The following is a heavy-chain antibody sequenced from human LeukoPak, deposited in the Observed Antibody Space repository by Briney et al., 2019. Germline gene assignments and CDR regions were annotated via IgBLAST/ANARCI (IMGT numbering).Heavy chain of an antibody. D-gene: IGHD4-17*01. CDR3: ASFMTTVTIPDY. V-gene: IGHV3-21*01. Sequence: GGSLRLSCAASGFTFRSYSMNWVRQAPGKRLEWLSSITSSGSHMYHADSVKGRFTISRDNAKSSLYLQMNSLSAEDTAVYYCASFMTTVTIPDYWGQGTLVTVSS. CDR2: ITSSGSHM. J-gene: IGHJ4*02. CDR1: GFTFRSYS.